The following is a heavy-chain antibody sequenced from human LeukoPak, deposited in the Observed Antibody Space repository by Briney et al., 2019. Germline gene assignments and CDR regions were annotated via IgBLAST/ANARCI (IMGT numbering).Heavy chain of an antibody. CDR2: IGANSAM. Sequence: PGGSLRLSCAASGFTFSDYSMNWVRQAPGKGLEWVSYIGANSAMYYADSVKGRFTISRDNAKNSLSLQMNSLRDDDTAVYYCAREGYYGAFDIWGQGTVVTVSS. CDR1: GFTFSDYS. D-gene: IGHD3-10*01. J-gene: IGHJ3*02. CDR3: AREGYYGAFDI. V-gene: IGHV3-48*02.